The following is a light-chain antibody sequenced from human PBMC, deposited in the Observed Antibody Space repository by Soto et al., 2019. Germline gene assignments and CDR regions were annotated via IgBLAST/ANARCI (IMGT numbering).Light chain of an antibody. CDR2: GAS. CDR3: QQYGSSPLT. J-gene: IGKJ4*01. V-gene: IGKV3-20*01. CDR1: QSVSSNY. Sequence: EIVLTQSPGILSLSPGERASLSCRASQSVSSNYLAWYQQKPGQAPRLLIYGASSRATCIPDRFSGSGSGTVFTLTVSRLEPEDFVVYYCQQYGSSPLTFGGGTRVQIK.